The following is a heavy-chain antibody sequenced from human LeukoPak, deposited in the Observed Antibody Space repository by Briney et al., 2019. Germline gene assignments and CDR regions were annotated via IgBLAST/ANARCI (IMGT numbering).Heavy chain of an antibody. V-gene: IGHV4-59*08. J-gene: IGHJ4*02. Sequence: SETLSLTCTISGDSIGTYYWSWIRQPPGKGLEWIGYIYYSGYTNYSPSLKSRVTISVATSKNQFSLKLTSVTDADTALYYCAKGYGILIRYPFDYWGQGTLVTVSS. CDR2: IYYSGYT. CDR1: GDSIGTYY. D-gene: IGHD3-9*01. CDR3: AKGYGILIRYPFDY.